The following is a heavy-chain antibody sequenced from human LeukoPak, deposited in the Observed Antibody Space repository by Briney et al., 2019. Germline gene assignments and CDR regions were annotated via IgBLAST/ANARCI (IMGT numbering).Heavy chain of an antibody. V-gene: IGHV1-69*01. CDR3: ARGASLWLGGLLNPPPRV. CDR2: IIPIFGTA. Sequence: GSSVKVSCKASGGTFSSYAISWVRQAPGQGLEWMGGIIPIFGTANYAQKFQGRVTIAADESTSTAYMELSSLRSEDTAVYYCARGASLWLGGLLNPPPRVWGQGTLATVSS. CDR1: GGTFSSYA. D-gene: IGHD3-10*01. J-gene: IGHJ4*01.